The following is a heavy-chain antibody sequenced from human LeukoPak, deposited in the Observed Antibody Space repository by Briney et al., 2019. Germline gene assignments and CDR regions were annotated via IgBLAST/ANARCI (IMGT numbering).Heavy chain of an antibody. CDR3: AKCSSGWYNDY. CDR2: ISVTSTT. D-gene: IGHD6-19*01. Sequence: GGSLRLSCAASGFTFSSHALTWVRQTPGKGLDWVSSISVTSTTYYLDSVKGRFTISRDKSKNTLYLQMNSLEAEDTALYYCAKCSSGWYNDYWGQGTLVTVSS. J-gene: IGHJ4*02. CDR1: GFTFSSHA. V-gene: IGHV3-23*01.